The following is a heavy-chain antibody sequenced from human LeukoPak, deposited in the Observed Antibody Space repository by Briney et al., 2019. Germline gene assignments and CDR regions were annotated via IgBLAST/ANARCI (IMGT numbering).Heavy chain of an antibody. D-gene: IGHD6-13*01. Sequence: SQTLSLTCAISGDSVSSNSAAWNWIRQSPSRGLEWLGRTYYRSKWYNDYAVSVKSRITINPDTSKNQFSLQLNSVTPEDTAVYYCARVSSAAAGRDPKYYYYYMDVWGKGTTVTVSS. J-gene: IGHJ6*03. CDR2: TYYRSKWYN. CDR3: ARVSSAAAGRDPKYYYYYMDV. CDR1: GDSVSSNSAA. V-gene: IGHV6-1*01.